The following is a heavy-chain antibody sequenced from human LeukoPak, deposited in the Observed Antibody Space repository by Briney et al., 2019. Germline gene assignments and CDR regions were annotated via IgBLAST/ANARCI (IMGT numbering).Heavy chain of an antibody. CDR2: IIPIFGIA. CDR1: GGTFSSYA. J-gene: IGHJ4*02. CDR3: ARGEGDFWSGYYTY. V-gene: IGHV1-69*04. D-gene: IGHD3-3*01. Sequence: SVKVSCKASGGTFSSYAISWVRQAPGQGLEWMGRIIPIFGIANYAQKFQGRVTITADKSTSTAYMELGSLRSEDTAVYYCARGEGDFWSGYYTYWGQGTLVTVSS.